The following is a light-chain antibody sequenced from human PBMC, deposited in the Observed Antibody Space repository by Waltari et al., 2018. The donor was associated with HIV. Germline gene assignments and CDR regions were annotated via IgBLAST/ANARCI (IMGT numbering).Light chain of an antibody. J-gene: IGKJ1*01. CDR3: QQYNNWPRT. Sequence: EVVMTQSPATLSVSPGEGATLSCRASQSVSSNLAWYQQKPGQVPRLLIYGASTGATGIPARFSGSGSGTEFTLTISSLQSEDFAVYYCQQYNNWPRTFGQGTKVEIK. CDR1: QSVSSN. CDR2: GAS. V-gene: IGKV3-15*01.